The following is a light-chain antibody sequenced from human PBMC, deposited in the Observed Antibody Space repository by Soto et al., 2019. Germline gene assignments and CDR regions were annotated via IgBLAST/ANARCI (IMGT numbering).Light chain of an antibody. Sequence: DIVMTQSPDSLAVSLGERATINCKSSQSVLYSSNNKNYLAWYQQKPGQPPKLLIDWASTRESGVPDRFSGSGYGTDFTLTISSLPAEDVAVYYCQQYYSTPYTFGQGTKLEIK. CDR1: QSVLYSSNNKNY. J-gene: IGKJ2*01. V-gene: IGKV4-1*01. CDR2: WAS. CDR3: QQYYSTPYT.